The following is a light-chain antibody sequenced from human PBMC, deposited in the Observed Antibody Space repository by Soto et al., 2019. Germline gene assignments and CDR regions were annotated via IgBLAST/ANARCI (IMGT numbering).Light chain of an antibody. V-gene: IGKV1-39*01. CDR1: QSITIY. CDR3: QQSLTTPLT. Sequence: DIQMTQSPSSLSASVGDRVTITCRASQSITIYLNWYQQKPGKAPKLLIFATSSLQSGLPSRFSGSGSGTDFTLIISSLQPEDVATYYCQQSLTTPLTFGGGTKVEIK. CDR2: ATS. J-gene: IGKJ4*01.